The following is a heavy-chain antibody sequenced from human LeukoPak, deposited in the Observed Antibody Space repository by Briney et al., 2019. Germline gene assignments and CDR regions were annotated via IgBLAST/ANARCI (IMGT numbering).Heavy chain of an antibody. J-gene: IGHJ3*02. D-gene: IGHD2-2*01. V-gene: IGHV1-18*01. CDR1: GYTFTSYG. CDR2: ISAYNGNT. Sequence: ASVKVSCKASGYTFTSYGISWVRQAPGQGLEWMGWISAYNGNTNYAQKLQGRVTMTTDTSTSTAYMELRSLRSDDTAVYYCARVRRVPAAPIAFDIWGQGTVVTVSS. CDR3: ARVRRVPAAPIAFDI.